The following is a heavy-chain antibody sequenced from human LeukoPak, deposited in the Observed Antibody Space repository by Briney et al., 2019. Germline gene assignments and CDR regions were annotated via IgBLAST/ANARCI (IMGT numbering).Heavy chain of an antibody. CDR1: GYFISSGYY. CDR3: ARLGYCSSTSCYSILDYYYYMDV. J-gene: IGHJ6*03. Sequence: SETLSLTCAVSGYFISSGYYWGWIRQPPGKGLEWIGSIYHSWSTYYNPSLKSRVTISVDTSKNQFSLKLSSVTAADTAVYYCARLGYCSSTSCYSILDYYYYMDVWGKGTTVTVSS. CDR2: IYHSWST. D-gene: IGHD2-2*01. V-gene: IGHV4-38-2*01.